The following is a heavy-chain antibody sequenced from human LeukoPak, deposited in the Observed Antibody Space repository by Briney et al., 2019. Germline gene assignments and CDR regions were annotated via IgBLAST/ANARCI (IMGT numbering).Heavy chain of an antibody. CDR3: ANSIVEVESDY. CDR2: ISYDGSNK. D-gene: IGHD5-24*01. Sequence: PGRSLRLSCAASGFTFSSYGMHWVRQAPGKGLEWVAVISYDGSNKYYADSVKGRFTISRDNSKNTLYLQMNSLRAEDTAVYYCANSIVEVESDYWGQGTLVTVSS. V-gene: IGHV3-30*18. J-gene: IGHJ4*02. CDR1: GFTFSSYG.